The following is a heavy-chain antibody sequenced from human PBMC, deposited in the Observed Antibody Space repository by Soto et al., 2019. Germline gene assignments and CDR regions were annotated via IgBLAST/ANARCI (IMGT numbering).Heavy chain of an antibody. V-gene: IGHV4-39*07. CDR2: IYHSGNA. CDR1: GDSISTSRFY. CDR3: ARDKITGLFDY. Sequence: SETLSLTCSVSGDSISTSRFYWAWIRQPPGEGLEWIGSIYHSGNAYYNPSLKSRVTISVDTSKNQFSLKLTSVTAADTAVYYCARDKITGLFDYWGQGTLVTVSS. D-gene: IGHD2-8*02. J-gene: IGHJ4*02.